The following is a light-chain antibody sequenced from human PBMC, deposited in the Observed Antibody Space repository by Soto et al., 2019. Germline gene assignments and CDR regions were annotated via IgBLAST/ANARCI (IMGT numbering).Light chain of an antibody. J-gene: IGKJ5*01. CDR1: QRVYSN. V-gene: IGKV3-15*01. CDR3: QQYTNWPPNT. Sequence: IVMTQSPATLSVSPGESATLSCRASQRVYSNLAWYQRRPGQAPRLLIYGASTRATGVPARFSGRGSGTEFTLTISSLQSEDFAVYYCQQYTNWPPNTFGQGTRLEI. CDR2: GAS.